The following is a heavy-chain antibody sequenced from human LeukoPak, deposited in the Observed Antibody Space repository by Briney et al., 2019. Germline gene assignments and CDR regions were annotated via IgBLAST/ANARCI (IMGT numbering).Heavy chain of an antibody. J-gene: IGHJ4*02. V-gene: IGHV4-39*07. CDR3: ADYYDSSGPLN. CDR2: INHSGST. CDR1: GGSISSSSYY. D-gene: IGHD3-22*01. Sequence: PSETLSLTCTVSGGSISSSSYYWGWIRQPPGKGLEWIGEINHSGSTNYNPSLKSRVTISVDTSKNQFSLKLSSVTAADTAVYYCADYYDSSGPLNWGQGTLVTVSS.